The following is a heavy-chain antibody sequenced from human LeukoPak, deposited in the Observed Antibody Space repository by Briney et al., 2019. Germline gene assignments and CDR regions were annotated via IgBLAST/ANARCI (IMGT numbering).Heavy chain of an antibody. Sequence: PGGSLRLSCAASGFTFSSYSMNWVRQAPGKGLEWVSSIISSSSYIYYADSVKGRFTISRDIAKNSLYLQMNSLRAEDTAVYYCERDTGAWYTRQIKYYFDYWGQGTLVTVSS. V-gene: IGHV3-21*01. CDR2: IISSSSYI. CDR3: ERDTGAWYTRQIKYYFDY. J-gene: IGHJ4*02. D-gene: IGHD1-1*01. CDR1: GFTFSSYS.